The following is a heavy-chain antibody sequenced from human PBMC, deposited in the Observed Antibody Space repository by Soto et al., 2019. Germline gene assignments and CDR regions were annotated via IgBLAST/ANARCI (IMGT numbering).Heavy chain of an antibody. V-gene: IGHV3-74*01. CDR1: GYTFNIYW. D-gene: IGHD6-13*01. Sequence: EVQLVESGGGLVQPGGSLRLSCAASGYTFNIYWMNWGRQIPGKGLVWVSHIDNDGTATYADSVKGRFTISRDNAKSTVYLQMNSLRDEDTAVYYCARDLQHGFDFWGQGTMVTVSS. CDR2: IDNDGTA. CDR3: ARDLQHGFDF. J-gene: IGHJ3*01.